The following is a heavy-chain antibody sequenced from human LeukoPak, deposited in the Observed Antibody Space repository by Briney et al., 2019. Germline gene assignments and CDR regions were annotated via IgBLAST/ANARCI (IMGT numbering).Heavy chain of an antibody. V-gene: IGHV3-48*01. J-gene: IGHJ4*02. CDR1: GFTFDDYA. CDR2: ISSSSSTI. Sequence: GGSLRLSCAASGFTFDDYAMHWVRQAPGKGLEWVSYISSSSSTIYYADSVKGRFTISRDNAKNSLYLQLNSLRAEDTSVYYCARSPGILGTNYFDYWGQGTLVTVSS. CDR3: ARSPGILGTNYFDY. D-gene: IGHD1-26*01.